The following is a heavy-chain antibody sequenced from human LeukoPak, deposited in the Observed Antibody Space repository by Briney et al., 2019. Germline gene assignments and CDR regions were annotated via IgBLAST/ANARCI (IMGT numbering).Heavy chain of an antibody. Sequence: SETLSLTCAVYGGSFSGYYWSWIRQPPGKGLEWIGEINHSGSTNYNPSLKSRVTISVDTSKNQFSLKLSSVTAADTAVYYCARHVQYYGSGSYYANYYFDYWGQGTLVTVSS. CDR2: INHSGST. CDR3: ARHVQYYGSGSYYANYYFDY. D-gene: IGHD3-10*01. V-gene: IGHV4-34*01. CDR1: GGSFSGYY. J-gene: IGHJ4*02.